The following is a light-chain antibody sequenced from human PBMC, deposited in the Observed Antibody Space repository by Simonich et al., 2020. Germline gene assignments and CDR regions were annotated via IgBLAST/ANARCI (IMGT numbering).Light chain of an antibody. J-gene: IGKJ2*01. CDR3: QQYYSTPYT. Sequence: DIVMTQSPDSLAVSLGERATINCKSSQSVLYSSNNKNYLAWYKQKPGQPPKLLIYWAATRDSGVPYRFSGSGSGTDFTLTISSLQAEDVAVYYCQQYYSTPYTFGQGTKLEIK. CDR1: QSVLYSSNNKNY. CDR2: WAA. V-gene: IGKV4-1*01.